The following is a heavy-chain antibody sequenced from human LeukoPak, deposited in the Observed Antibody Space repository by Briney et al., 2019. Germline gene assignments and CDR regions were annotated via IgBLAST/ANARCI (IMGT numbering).Heavy chain of an antibody. CDR3: ARLYTVTTWVDV. D-gene: IGHD4-17*01. V-gene: IGHV4-38-2*01. Sequence: SETLSLTCAVSGYSISSGYYWGWIRQPPGKGLEWIGSIYHSGSTYYNPSLKNRVTISVDTSKNQFSLKLSSVTAADTAVYYCARLYTVTTWVDVWGKGTTVTVSS. J-gene: IGHJ6*04. CDR1: GYSISSGYY. CDR2: IYHSGST.